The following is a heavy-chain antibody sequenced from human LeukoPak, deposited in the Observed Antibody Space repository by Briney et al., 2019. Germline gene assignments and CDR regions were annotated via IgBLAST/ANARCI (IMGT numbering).Heavy chain of an antibody. CDR3: ARDLRYSSGWYDWYFDL. Sequence: SSETLSLTCTVSGGSISSYYWSWIRQPPGKGLEWIGYIHYSGSTNYNPSLKSRVTISVDTSKNQFSLKLSSVTAADTAVYYCARDLRYSSGWYDWYFDLWGRGTLVTVSS. V-gene: IGHV4-59*01. CDR1: GGSISSYY. J-gene: IGHJ2*01. CDR2: IHYSGST. D-gene: IGHD6-19*01.